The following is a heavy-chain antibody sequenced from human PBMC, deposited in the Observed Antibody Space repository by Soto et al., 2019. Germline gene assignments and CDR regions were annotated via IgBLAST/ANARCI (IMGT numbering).Heavy chain of an antibody. V-gene: IGHV3-23*01. CDR3: AKDPGRYCGGGSCPTIECWFDP. J-gene: IGHJ5*02. CDR2: ISGSGATK. D-gene: IGHD2-15*01. CDR1: GFTFSSYA. Sequence: EVKMMESGGGLVQPGGSLRLACAASGFTFSSYAMNWVRQAPGKGLEWVSSISGSGATKHYTDSVKGRFTVSRDNPEDAFFLQMYSLRAEDTALYNCAKDPGRYCGGGSCPTIECWFDPWVQGTLVTVSS.